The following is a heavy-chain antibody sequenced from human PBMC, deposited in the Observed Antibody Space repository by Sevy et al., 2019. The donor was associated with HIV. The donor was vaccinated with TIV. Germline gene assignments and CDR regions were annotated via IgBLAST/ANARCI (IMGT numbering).Heavy chain of an antibody. D-gene: IGHD1-26*01. CDR1: GFTVNDSW. V-gene: IGHV3-15*05. CDR2: IKSRGDGGAI. J-gene: IGHJ4*02. CDR3: TKEWSGSHEN. Sequence: GGSLRLSCTASGFTVNDSWMNWVRQAPGKGLEWVSLIKSRGDGGAIDYAAPVKGRFTISRDDSKNTLYLQMNSLIIEDTAVYYCTKEWSGSHENWGRGTLVTVSS.